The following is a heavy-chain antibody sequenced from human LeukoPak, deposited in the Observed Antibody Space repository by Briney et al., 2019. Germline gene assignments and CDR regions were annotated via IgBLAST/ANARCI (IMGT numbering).Heavy chain of an antibody. CDR3: AKDRYYDSSGYPLIDY. D-gene: IGHD3-22*01. J-gene: IGHJ4*02. V-gene: IGHV3-30*02. CDR1: GFTFSSYG. CDR2: IWYGGSNK. Sequence: GGSLRLSCAASGFTFSSYGMHWVRQAPGKGLEWVAVIWYGGSNKYYADSVKGRFTISRDNSKNTLYLQMNSLRAEDTAVYYCAKDRYYDSSGYPLIDYWGQGTLVTVSS.